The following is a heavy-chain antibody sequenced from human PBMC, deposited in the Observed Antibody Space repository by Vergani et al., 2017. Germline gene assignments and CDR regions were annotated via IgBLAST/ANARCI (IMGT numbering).Heavy chain of an antibody. CDR3: ARSRSPYYGGNDY. CDR2: IYYSGST. CDR1: GGSISSYY. V-gene: IGHV4-59*01. J-gene: IGHJ4*02. D-gene: IGHD4-23*01. Sequence: QVQLQESGPGLVKPSETLSLTCTVSGGSISSYYWSWIRQPPGKGLEWIGYIYYSGSTNYNPSLKSRVTLSVHTSKNQFSLKLSSVTAADTAVYYCARSRSPYYGGNDYWGQGTLVTVSS.